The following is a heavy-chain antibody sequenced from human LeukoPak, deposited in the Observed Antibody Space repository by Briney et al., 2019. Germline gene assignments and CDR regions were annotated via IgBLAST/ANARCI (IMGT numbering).Heavy chain of an antibody. D-gene: IGHD6-19*01. CDR3: ARDGGSDQYYFDC. CDR2: ISHSGNT. V-gene: IGHV4-4*02. CDR1: GASISRPYW. J-gene: IGHJ4*02. Sequence: SETLSLTCAVSGASISRPYWWSWVRQAPGKGLEWIGEISHSGNTHYNPSLKSRLTISIDKSKNQVSLKLNSVTAADTAIYYCARDGGSDQYYFDCWGQGTLVTVSA.